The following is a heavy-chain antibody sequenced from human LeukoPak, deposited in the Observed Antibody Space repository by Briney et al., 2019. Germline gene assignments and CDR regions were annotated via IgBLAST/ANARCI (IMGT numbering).Heavy chain of an antibody. D-gene: IGHD3-10*01. CDR1: GYTLTELS. CDR3: AREGWFGEFPQNWFDP. Sequence: ASVKVSCKVSGYTLTELSMHWVRQAPGKGLEWMGGFDPEDGETIYAQKFQGRVTMTEDTSTDTAYMELSSLRSEDTAVYYCAREGWFGEFPQNWFDPWGQGTLVTVSS. J-gene: IGHJ5*02. CDR2: FDPEDGET. V-gene: IGHV1-24*01.